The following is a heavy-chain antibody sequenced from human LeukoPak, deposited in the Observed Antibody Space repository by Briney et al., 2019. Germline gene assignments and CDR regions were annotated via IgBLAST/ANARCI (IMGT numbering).Heavy chain of an antibody. CDR1: GFTFSSYA. Sequence: PGGSLRLSCAASGFTFSSYAMSWVRQAPGKGLEWVSYISSSSSTIYYADSVKGRFTISRDNAKNSLYLQTNSLRDEDTAVYYCARDPPRAYLVGATTSWGQGTLVTVSS. CDR2: ISSSSSTI. CDR3: ARDPPRAYLVGATTS. V-gene: IGHV3-48*02. J-gene: IGHJ4*02. D-gene: IGHD1-26*01.